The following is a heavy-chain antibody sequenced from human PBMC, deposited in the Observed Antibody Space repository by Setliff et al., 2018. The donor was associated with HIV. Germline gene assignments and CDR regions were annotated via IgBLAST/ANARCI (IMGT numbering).Heavy chain of an antibody. J-gene: IGHJ5*02. CDR1: DSGTYY. CDR3: AQEERDAYNYWFDP. CDR2: IYYSGST. V-gene: IGHV4-61*10. Sequence: PSETLSLTCTVSDSGTYYWSWIRQPAGKGLEWIGYIYYSGSTNYNPSLKSRVTISVDTSKNQFSLNLSSVTAADTAVYYCAQEERDAYNYWFDPWGQGTLVTVSS. D-gene: IGHD1-1*01.